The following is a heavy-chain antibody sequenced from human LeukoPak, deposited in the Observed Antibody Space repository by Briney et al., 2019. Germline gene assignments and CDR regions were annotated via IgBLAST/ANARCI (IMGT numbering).Heavy chain of an antibody. J-gene: IGHJ4*02. Sequence: GASVKVSCKASGGTFSSYAISWVRQAPGQGLEWMGRIIPILGIANYAQKFQGRVTITADKSTSTAYMELSSLRSEDTAVYYCAAALTSRQVDYWGQGTLVTVSS. CDR3: AAALTSRQVDY. CDR1: GGTFSSYA. CDR2: IIPILGIA. D-gene: IGHD3-16*01. V-gene: IGHV1-69*04.